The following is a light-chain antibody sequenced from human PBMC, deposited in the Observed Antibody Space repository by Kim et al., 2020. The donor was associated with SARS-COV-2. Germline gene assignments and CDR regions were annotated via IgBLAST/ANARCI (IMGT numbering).Light chain of an antibody. J-gene: IGKJ2*01. V-gene: IGKV3-20*01. CDR3: QQYGGSPQYT. CDR1: QTINTRY. Sequence: PGERATLSCRASQTINTRYFSWYQQKPGQAPRILIYAASTRAAGIPERFSSSGSGTDFTLTINKLEPEDFAVYYCQQYGGSPQYTFGQGTKLEI. CDR2: AAS.